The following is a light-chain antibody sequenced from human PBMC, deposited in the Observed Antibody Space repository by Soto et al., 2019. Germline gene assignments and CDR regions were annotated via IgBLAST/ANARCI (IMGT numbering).Light chain of an antibody. CDR3: QQYNNWPGT. Sequence: EIVMTQSPATLSVSPGERATLSCRASQSVRSNLARYQQKPGQTPRLLISGASTRATGISARFSGSGSGTEFTLTISSLQSEDFAVYYCQQYNNWPGTFGQGTKVEIK. CDR1: QSVRSN. V-gene: IGKV3-15*01. CDR2: GAS. J-gene: IGKJ1*01.